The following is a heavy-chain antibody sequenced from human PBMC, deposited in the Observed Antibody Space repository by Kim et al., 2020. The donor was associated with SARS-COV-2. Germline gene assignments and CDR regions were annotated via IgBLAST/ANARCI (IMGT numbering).Heavy chain of an antibody. CDR2: T. CDR3: AKIRGDYFDY. J-gene: IGHJ4*02. Sequence: TYYADSVKGRFTISRDNSKNSLYLQMNSLRTEDTALYYCAKIRGDYFDYWGQGTLVTVSS. V-gene: IGHV3-43*01.